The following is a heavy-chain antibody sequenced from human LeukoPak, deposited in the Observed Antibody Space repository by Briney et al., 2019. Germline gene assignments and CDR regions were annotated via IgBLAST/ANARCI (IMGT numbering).Heavy chain of an antibody. V-gene: IGHV1-69*04. D-gene: IGHD2-15*01. J-gene: IGHJ4*02. CDR2: IIPILGIA. CDR1: GGTFSGYA. CDR3: ARDLGYCSGGSCYPSRGY. Sequence: ASVKVSCKASGGTFSGYAISWVRQAPGQGLEWMGRIIPILGIANYAQKFQGRVTITADKSTSTAYMELSSLRSEDTAVYYCARDLGYCSGGSCYPSRGYWGQGTLVTVSS.